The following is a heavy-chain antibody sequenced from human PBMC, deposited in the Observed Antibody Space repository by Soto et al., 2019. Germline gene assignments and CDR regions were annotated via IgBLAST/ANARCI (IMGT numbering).Heavy chain of an antibody. V-gene: IGHV4-31*03. Sequence: PSETLSLTCTVSGGSISSGFYYWSWIRQHPGKGLEWIGYIYYSGSTYYNPSLKSRVTISVDASKNQFSLKLSSVTAADTAVYYCARYCSGGSCRGAFDIWGQGTMVTVSS. CDR3: ARYCSGGSCRGAFDI. CDR2: IYYSGST. D-gene: IGHD2-15*01. J-gene: IGHJ3*02. CDR1: GGSISSGFYY.